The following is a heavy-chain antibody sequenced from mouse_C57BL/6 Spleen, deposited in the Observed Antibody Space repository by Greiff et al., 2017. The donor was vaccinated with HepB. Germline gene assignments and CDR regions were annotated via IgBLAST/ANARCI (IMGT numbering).Heavy chain of an antibody. V-gene: IGHV1-69*01. CDR3: ARQLRRGFAY. D-gene: IGHD3-2*02. Sequence: VQLQQSGAELVMPGASVKLSCKASGYTFTSYWMHWVKQRPGQGLEWIGEIDPSDSYTNYNQKFKGKSKLTVDKSSSTAYMQLSSLTSEDSAVYSCARQLRRGFAYWGQGTLVTVSA. J-gene: IGHJ3*01. CDR2: IDPSDSYT. CDR1: GYTFTSYW.